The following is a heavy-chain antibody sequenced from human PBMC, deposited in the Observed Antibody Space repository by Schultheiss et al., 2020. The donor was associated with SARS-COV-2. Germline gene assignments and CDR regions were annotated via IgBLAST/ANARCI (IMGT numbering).Heavy chain of an antibody. CDR3: ARLGGSSWYDGRVFDI. D-gene: IGHD6-13*01. CDR2: IKQDGSEK. CDR1: GFTFSSYW. J-gene: IGHJ3*02. V-gene: IGHV3-7*03. Sequence: GGSLRLSCAASGFTFSSYWMSWVRQAPGKGLEWVASIKQDGSEKYYVDSVKGRFTNSRDNAKNSLYLQMKTLRAEDTAVYYCARLGGSSWYDGRVFDIWGQGTMVTVSS.